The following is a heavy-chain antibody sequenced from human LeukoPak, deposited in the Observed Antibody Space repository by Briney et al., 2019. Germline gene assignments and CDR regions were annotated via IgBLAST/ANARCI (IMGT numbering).Heavy chain of an antibody. CDR2: INSDGSST. Sequence: GRSLRLSCAASGFTFSSYWMHWVRQAPGKGLVWVSRINSDGSSTSYADSVKGRFTISRDNAKNTLYLQMNSLRAEDTAVYYCARVDLSDAFDIWGQGTMVTVSS. CDR1: GFTFSSYW. V-gene: IGHV3-74*01. CDR3: ARVDLSDAFDI. D-gene: IGHD2-2*03. J-gene: IGHJ3*02.